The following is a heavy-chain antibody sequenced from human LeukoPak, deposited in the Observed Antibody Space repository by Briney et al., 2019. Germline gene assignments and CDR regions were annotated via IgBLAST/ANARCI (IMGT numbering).Heavy chain of an antibody. J-gene: IGHJ1*01. V-gene: IGHV1-69*05. D-gene: IGHD3-22*01. Sequence: SVKVSCXASGGTFSSYAISWVRQAPGQGLEWMGGIIPIFGTANYAQKFQGRVTITTDESTSTAYMELSSLRSEDTAVYYCASKVSSGYYYGEYFQHWGQGTLVTVSS. CDR3: ASKVSSGYYYGEYFQH. CDR1: GGTFSSYA. CDR2: IIPIFGTA.